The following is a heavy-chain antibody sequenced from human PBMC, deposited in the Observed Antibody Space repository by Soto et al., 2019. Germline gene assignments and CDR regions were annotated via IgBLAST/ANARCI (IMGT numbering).Heavy chain of an antibody. J-gene: IGHJ3*02. Sequence: SETLSLTCTVSGGSISSSSYYWGWIRQPPGKGLEWIGSIYYSGSTYYNPSLKSRVTISVDTSKNQFSLKLSSATAADTAVYYCARDDNWNYYAFDIWGQGTMVTVSS. V-gene: IGHV4-39*02. CDR3: ARDDNWNYYAFDI. D-gene: IGHD1-7*01. CDR1: GGSISSSSYY. CDR2: IYYSGST.